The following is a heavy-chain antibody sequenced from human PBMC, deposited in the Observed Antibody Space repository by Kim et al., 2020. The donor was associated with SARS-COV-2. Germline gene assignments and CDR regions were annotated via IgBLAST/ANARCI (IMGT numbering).Heavy chain of an antibody. V-gene: IGHV1-2*02. CDR2: INPNRGGT. J-gene: IGHJ4*02. Sequence: ASVKVSCKASGYTFTGYYMHWVRQAPGQGLEWMGWINPNRGGTNYAQKFQGRVTMTRNTSISTAYMELSRLRSDDTAVYYCATERGISCSGGYGLFDYWGQGTLVTVSS. D-gene: IGHD3-10*02. CDR1: GYTFTGYY. CDR3: ATERGISCSGGYGLFDY.